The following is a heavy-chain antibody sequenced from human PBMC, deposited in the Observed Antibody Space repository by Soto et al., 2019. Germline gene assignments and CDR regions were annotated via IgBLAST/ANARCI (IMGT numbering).Heavy chain of an antibody. CDR3: ASATHYGSGSYYILFDY. Sequence: PSETLSLTCTVSGGSISIYSWSWIRHPAGKGLEWIGRIYTIGSTNYNPSLKSRVTMSVDTSKNQLPLKLSSVTAAETAVYDCASATHYGSGSYYILFDYWGQGTLVTVSP. D-gene: IGHD3-10*01. V-gene: IGHV4-4*07. J-gene: IGHJ4*02. CDR2: IYTIGST. CDR1: GGSISIYS.